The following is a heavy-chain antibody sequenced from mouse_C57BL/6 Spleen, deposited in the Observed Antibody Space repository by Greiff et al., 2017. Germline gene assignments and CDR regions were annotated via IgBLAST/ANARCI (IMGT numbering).Heavy chain of an antibody. D-gene: IGHD1-1*01. CDR3: TGELRNFDV. J-gene: IGHJ1*03. CDR1: GFTFSNYW. CDR2: IRLKSDNYAT. Sequence: VQLKESGGGLVQPGGSMKLSCVASGFTFSNYWMNWVRQSPEKGLEWVAQIRLKSDNYATHYAESVKGRFTISRDDSTSSVYLQMNNVRAEDTGIYYCTGELRNFDVWGTGTTVTVSS. V-gene: IGHV6-3*01.